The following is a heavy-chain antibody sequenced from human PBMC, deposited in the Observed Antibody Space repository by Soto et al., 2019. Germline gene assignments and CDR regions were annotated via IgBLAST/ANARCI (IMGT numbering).Heavy chain of an antibody. Sequence: PGGSLRLSCEASGFTFSSYAMSWVRQAPGTGLEWVSGISGNGRTTHYADSVKGRFTISRDNSKNTLYLQMNNLRAEDAALYYCEKPYFDFWSGYYAAAKEAAFEIWGQGTMVTVSS. J-gene: IGHJ3*02. V-gene: IGHV3-23*01. CDR1: GFTFSSYA. D-gene: IGHD3-3*01. CDR3: EKPYFDFWSGYYAAAKEAAFEI. CDR2: ISGNGRTT.